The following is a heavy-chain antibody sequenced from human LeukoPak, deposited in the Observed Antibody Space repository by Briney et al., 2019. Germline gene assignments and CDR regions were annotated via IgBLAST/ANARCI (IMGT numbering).Heavy chain of an antibody. CDR2: IQPKSGGT. V-gene: IGHV1-2*02. CDR3: ARRYCSGGSCIPDY. Sequence: ASVKVSCKASGYTFTDYKVYWVRQAPGQGPEWMGWIQPKSGGTIYAQGFKGRVTITRDRAISTAYLELSSLRYDDTAVYYCARRYCSGGSCIPDYWGQGTLVTVSS. CDR1: GYTFTDYK. D-gene: IGHD2-15*01. J-gene: IGHJ4*02.